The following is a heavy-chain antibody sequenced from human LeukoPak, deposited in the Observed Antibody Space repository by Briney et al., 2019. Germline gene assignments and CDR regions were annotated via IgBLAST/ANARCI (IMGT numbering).Heavy chain of an antibody. V-gene: IGHV5-51*01. Sequence: GESLKISCKGSGYSFNNYWIGWVRQMPGKGLEWMGIIYPDDSDTRCSPSFQGQVTISADKSISTAYLQWSSLKASDTAMYYCARHALSKLLWFGESYYFDYWGQGTLATVSS. J-gene: IGHJ4*02. CDR3: ARHALSKLLWFGESYYFDY. CDR2: IYPDDSDT. D-gene: IGHD3-10*01. CDR1: GYSFNNYW.